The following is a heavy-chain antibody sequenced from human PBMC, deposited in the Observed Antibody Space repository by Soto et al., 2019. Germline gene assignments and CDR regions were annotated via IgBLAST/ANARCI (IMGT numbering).Heavy chain of an antibody. CDR2: IYYNVNT. Sequence: SETLSLTCTVSGGSISSYYWSWIRQPPGKGLEWIGYIYYNVNTNYNPSLKSRVTISVDTSKNQFSLKLSSVTAADTAVYYCARSISPWGQGTLVTVSS. D-gene: IGHD3-3*01. CDR1: GGSISSYY. CDR3: ARSISP. V-gene: IGHV4-59*12. J-gene: IGHJ5*02.